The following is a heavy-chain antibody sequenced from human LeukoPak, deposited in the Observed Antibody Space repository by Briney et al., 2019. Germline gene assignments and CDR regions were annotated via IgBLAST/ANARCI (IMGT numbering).Heavy chain of an antibody. CDR3: AREEYQLLRTSSYFDY. J-gene: IGHJ4*02. Sequence: ALVKVSCKASGFTFTNYGISWVRQAPGQGLEWMGWISAYSGNTNYAQKFQDRVTMTTDTSTSTAYMELRSLRSDDTAVYYCAREEYQLLRTSSYFDYWGQGTLVTVSS. D-gene: IGHD2-2*01. V-gene: IGHV1-18*01. CDR2: ISAYSGNT. CDR1: GFTFTNYG.